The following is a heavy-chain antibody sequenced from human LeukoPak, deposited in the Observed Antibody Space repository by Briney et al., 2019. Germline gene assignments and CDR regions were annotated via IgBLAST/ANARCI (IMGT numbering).Heavy chain of an antibody. Sequence: GGSLRLSCAASGFTFSGSAMHWVRQASGKGLEWVGRIRSKANSYATAYAASVKGRFTISRDDSKNTAYLQMNSLKTEDTAVYYCAKDISRSGSYSRNFDYWGQGTLVTVSS. CDR1: GFTFSGSA. V-gene: IGHV3-73*01. J-gene: IGHJ4*02. CDR2: IRSKANSYAT. CDR3: AKDISRSGSYSRNFDY. D-gene: IGHD1-26*01.